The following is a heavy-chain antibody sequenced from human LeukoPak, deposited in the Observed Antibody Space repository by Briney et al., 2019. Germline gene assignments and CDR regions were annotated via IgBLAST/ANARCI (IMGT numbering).Heavy chain of an antibody. J-gene: IGHJ4*02. CDR2: IYYSGST. V-gene: IGHV4-59*01. D-gene: IGHD2-8*02. CDR3: ARKGLTGGLDY. Sequence: SETLSLTCTVSGDSISSYYWSWIRQPPGKGLEWIGYIYYSGSTNYSPSLKSRVTISVDTSKNQFSLKLSSVTAADTAVYYCARKGLTGGLDYWGQGTLVTVSS. CDR1: GDSISSYY.